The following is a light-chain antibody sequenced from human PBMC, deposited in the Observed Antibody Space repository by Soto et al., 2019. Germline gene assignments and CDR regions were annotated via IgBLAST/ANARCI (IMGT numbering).Light chain of an antibody. CDR2: AAS. V-gene: IGKV3-20*01. CDR1: QSISSSY. J-gene: IGKJ1*01. Sequence: EIVLTQSPGTLSLSPGERATLSCRASQSISSSYLAWYQQNPGQAPRPLISAASNRAAGIPDRFSGSGSGTDFTLTISRLEPEDFAVYYCPQFGSSSWTFGQGTKVDIK. CDR3: PQFGSSSWT.